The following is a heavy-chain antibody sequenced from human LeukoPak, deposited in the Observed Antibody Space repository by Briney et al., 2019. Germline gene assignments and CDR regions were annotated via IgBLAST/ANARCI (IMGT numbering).Heavy chain of an antibody. CDR1: GGSISSYY. V-gene: IGHV4-59*01. CDR3: ARAWATDYFDY. Sequence: SETLSLTCTVSGGSISSYYWSWIRQPPGKGLEWIGYTYYSGSTNHNPSLKSRVTISVDTSKNQFSLKLSSVTAADAAVYYCARAWATDYFDYWGQGTLVTVSS. CDR2: TYYSGST. J-gene: IGHJ4*02.